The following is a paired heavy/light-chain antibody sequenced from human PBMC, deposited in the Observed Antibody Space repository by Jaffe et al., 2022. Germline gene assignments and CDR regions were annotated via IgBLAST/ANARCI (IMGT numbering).Light chain of an antibody. CDR2: QND. V-gene: IGLV3-1*01. J-gene: IGLJ2*01. CDR3: QAWDSNSFVV. CDR1: KLGNKY. Sequence: SYELTQPPSVSVFLGHTANITCSGDKLGNKYIGWYQKKPGQSPVLVIFQNDKRPSGIPERFSGSSSGDTATLTISGTQAMDEGDYYCQAWDSNSFVVFGGGTNLTVL.
Heavy chain of an antibody. D-gene: IGHD2-21*01. Sequence: EVQLVESGGGLVQPGGSLRLSCAASGFTFSTYGMNWVRQAPGKGLEWISYVSSGSSTIYYADSVKGRFTISRDNAKNSLFLQMDSLRAEDTATYFCARRIQGHCDRSTCRNSWSDFWGQGILVTVSS. CDR3: ARRIQGHCDRSTCRNSWSDF. CDR1: GFTFSTYG. CDR2: VSSGSSTI. J-gene: IGHJ4*02. V-gene: IGHV3-48*01.